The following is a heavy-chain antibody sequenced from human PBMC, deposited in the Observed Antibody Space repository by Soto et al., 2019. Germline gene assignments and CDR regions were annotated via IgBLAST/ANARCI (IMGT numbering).Heavy chain of an antibody. Sequence: GGSLRLSCAASGFTFSSYAMTWVRQATGKGLEYVSSITGSGAGTVYADSVKGRFTISRDNSKNMLYLQLSSLRAEDTAIYFCAKGPNGDYVGAFDSWGQGSLVTVSS. V-gene: IGHV3-23*01. CDR3: AKGPNGDYVGAFDS. J-gene: IGHJ4*02. CDR2: ITGSGAGT. D-gene: IGHD4-17*01. CDR1: GFTFSSYA.